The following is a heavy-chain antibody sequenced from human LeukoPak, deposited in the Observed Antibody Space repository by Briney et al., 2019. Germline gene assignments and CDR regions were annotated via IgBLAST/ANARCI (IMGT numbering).Heavy chain of an antibody. CDR1: GFTFSSYE. J-gene: IGHJ4*02. CDR2: ISSSGSTI. Sequence: GGSLRLSCAASGFTFSSYEMNWVRQAPGKGLEWVSYISSSGSTIYYADSVKGRFTISRDNAKNSLYLQMNSLRAEDTAVYYCATPMVRGVIRNYWGQGTLVTVSS. D-gene: IGHD3-10*01. V-gene: IGHV3-48*03. CDR3: ATPMVRGVIRNY.